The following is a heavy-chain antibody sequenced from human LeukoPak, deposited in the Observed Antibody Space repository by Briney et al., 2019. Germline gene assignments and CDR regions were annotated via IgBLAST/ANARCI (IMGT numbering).Heavy chain of an antibody. Sequence: GGSLRLFCAVSGFSVSGYWMTWVRQAPGKGLEWVANIKQDGSEKNYVDSVKGRFTISRDNAENSLFLQMNSLRVEDTAVYYCAREWQGGIAAAGTRIEGDYWGQGTLVAVSP. D-gene: IGHD6-13*01. CDR3: AREWQGGIAAAGTRIEGDY. J-gene: IGHJ4*02. CDR1: GFSVSGYW. CDR2: IKQDGSEK. V-gene: IGHV3-7*01.